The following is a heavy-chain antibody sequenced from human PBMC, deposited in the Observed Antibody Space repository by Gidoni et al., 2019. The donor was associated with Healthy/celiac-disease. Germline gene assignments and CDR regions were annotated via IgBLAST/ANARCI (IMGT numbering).Heavy chain of an antibody. V-gene: IGHV3-48*02. D-gene: IGHD3-10*01. Sequence: EVQLVESWGGLVQPGGSLSLSCAASGFTFRTYTMNWARQAPGKGLEWFSYSSSSSSTIYYADSVKGRFTISRDNAKNSLYLQMNSLRDEDTAVYYCAALGGVRGVIMPSLKDYWGQGTLVTVSS. CDR2: SSSSSSTI. J-gene: IGHJ4*02. CDR1: GFTFRTYT. CDR3: AALGGVRGVIMPSLKDY.